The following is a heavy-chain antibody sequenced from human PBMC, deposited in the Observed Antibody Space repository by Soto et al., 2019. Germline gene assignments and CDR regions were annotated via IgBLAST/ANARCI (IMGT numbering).Heavy chain of an antibody. Sequence: ASVKVSCKASGYTFTSYYMHWVRQAPGQGLKWMGIINPSGGSTSYAQKFQGRVTMTRDTSTSTVYMELSSLRSEDTAVYYCARDPGCSSTSCYFGDAFDIWAQGTMVTGSS. CDR3: ARDPGCSSTSCYFGDAFDI. CDR1: GYTFTSYY. CDR2: INPSGGST. D-gene: IGHD2-2*01. J-gene: IGHJ3*02. V-gene: IGHV1-46*03.